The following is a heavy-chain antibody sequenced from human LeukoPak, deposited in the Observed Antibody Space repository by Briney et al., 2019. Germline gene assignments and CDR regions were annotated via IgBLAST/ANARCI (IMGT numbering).Heavy chain of an antibody. J-gene: IGHJ4*02. CDR3: ARLPGGGYSYTPDY. CDR1: GASISSFSHY. Sequence: SETLSLTCTVSGASISSFSHYWGWLRQPPGKGLEWIGSIYYSGSTYYNPSLKSRVTISVDTSKNQFSLKLSSVTAADTAVYYCARLPGGGYSYTPDYWGQGTLVTVSS. D-gene: IGHD5-18*01. V-gene: IGHV4-39*01. CDR2: IYYSGST.